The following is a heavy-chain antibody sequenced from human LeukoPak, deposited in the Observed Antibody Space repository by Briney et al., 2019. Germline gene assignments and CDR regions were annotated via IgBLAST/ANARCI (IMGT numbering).Heavy chain of an antibody. D-gene: IGHD3-22*01. CDR3: AKHGQQAMIVVVIPYYFDY. V-gene: IGHV3-30*04. CDR1: GFTFSTHA. J-gene: IGHJ4*02. Sequence: PGRSLRLSCAASGFTFSTHAMHWVRQAPSRGLEWVAVTSYGGSNAYYADSVKGRFTISRDNSKNTLYLQMNSLRAEDTAVYYCAKHGQQAMIVVVIPYYFDYWGQGTLVTVSS. CDR2: TSYGGSNA.